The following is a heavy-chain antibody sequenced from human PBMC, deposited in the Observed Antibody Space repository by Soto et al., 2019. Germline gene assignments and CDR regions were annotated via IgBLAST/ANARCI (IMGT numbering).Heavy chain of an antibody. CDR3: AKDYDYGDSRPYDS. V-gene: IGHV3-23*01. Sequence: EVQLLEAGGGLIQPGGSLRLSCTASGFNFGNYGMSWVRQAPGKGLEWLSAIIYNGDTSYYEDSARGQFTISRDNSKNTLYLQLNDLGAADTAIYYCAKDYDYGDSRPYDSWGQGTLVTVSS. CDR1: GFNFGNYG. D-gene: IGHD4-17*01. J-gene: IGHJ4*02. CDR2: IIYNGDTS.